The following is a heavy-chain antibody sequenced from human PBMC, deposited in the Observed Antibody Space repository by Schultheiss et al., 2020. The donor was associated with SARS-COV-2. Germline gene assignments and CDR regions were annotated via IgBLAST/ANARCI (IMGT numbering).Heavy chain of an antibody. D-gene: IGHD2-2*01. CDR1: GFTFSSYS. J-gene: IGHJ6*03. Sequence: GGSLRLSCAASGFTFSSYSMNWVRQAPGKGLEWVSVIYSGGSTYYADSVKGRFTISRDNSKNTLYLQMNSLRAEDTAVYYCANPVCSSTSSYNYYYYYMDVWGKGTTVTVSS. CDR2: IYSGGST. CDR3: ANPVCSSTSSYNYYYYYMDV. V-gene: IGHV3-23*03.